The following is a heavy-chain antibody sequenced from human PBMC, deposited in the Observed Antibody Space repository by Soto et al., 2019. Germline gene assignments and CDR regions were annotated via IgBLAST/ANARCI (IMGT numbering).Heavy chain of an antibody. V-gene: IGHV3-23*01. CDR3: AKATPNYAVRRGWFYGMDV. J-gene: IGHJ6*02. D-gene: IGHD1-7*01. CDR1: GFTFSSYA. Sequence: GGSLRLSCAASGFTFSSYAMSWVRQAPGKGLEWVSAISGSGGSTYYADSVKGRFTISRDNSKNTLYLQMNSLRAEDTAVYYCAKATPNYAVRRGWFYGMDVWGQGTTVTVSS. CDR2: ISGSGGST.